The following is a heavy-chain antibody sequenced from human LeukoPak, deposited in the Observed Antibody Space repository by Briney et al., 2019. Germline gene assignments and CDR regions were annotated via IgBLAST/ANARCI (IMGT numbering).Heavy chain of an antibody. V-gene: IGHV1-46*01. CDR3: ARGDDHYYYALDV. CDR1: GDTFTNYF. D-gene: IGHD5-24*01. Sequence: SLKLSCKASGDTFTNYFVHCVRQAPGQGPEWMGLIHTSGGSTTYAQKFQGRVTMTGDTSTSTVYMELSSLRSEDTAVYYCARGDDHYYYALDVWGQGTTVAVSS. CDR2: IHTSGGST. J-gene: IGHJ6*02.